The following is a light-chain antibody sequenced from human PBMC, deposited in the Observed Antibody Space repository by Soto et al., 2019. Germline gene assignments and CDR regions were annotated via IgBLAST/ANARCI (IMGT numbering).Light chain of an antibody. V-gene: IGKV3-11*01. J-gene: IGKJ4*01. CDR1: QSISSY. CDR2: DAS. CDR3: QQYDRWPVT. Sequence: EIVLTQSPATLSLSTGERATLSCRASQSISSYLAWYQQKRGQAPRLLIYDASNRATGIPARFSGSGSGTDFTLTIDRLQSADFAVYYCQQYDRWPVTFGGGTKVDIK.